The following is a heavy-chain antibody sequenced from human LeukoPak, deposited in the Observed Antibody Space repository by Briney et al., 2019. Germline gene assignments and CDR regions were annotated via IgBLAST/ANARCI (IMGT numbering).Heavy chain of an antibody. CDR1: GLTFTNAW. Sequence: PGGSLRLSCATSGLTFTNAWMSWFRQAPGKGLEWVGRIKSKTDGGTSDYAAPVQGRFTISRDDSKNTLYLQMDSLKIEDTAVYYCATDPGEWEPIWGQGTMVTVSS. D-gene: IGHD1-26*01. CDR3: ATDPGEWEPI. CDR2: IKSKTDGGTS. J-gene: IGHJ3*02. V-gene: IGHV3-15*01.